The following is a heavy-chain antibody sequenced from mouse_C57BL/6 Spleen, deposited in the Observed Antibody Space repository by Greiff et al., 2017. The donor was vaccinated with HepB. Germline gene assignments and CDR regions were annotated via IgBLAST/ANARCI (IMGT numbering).Heavy chain of an antibody. J-gene: IGHJ2*01. CDR2: IYPRDGST. CDR1: GYTFTSYD. V-gene: IGHV1-85*01. CDR3: ARDLGITTVERPFDY. Sequence: QVQLQQSGPELVKPGASVKLSCKASGYTFTSYDINWVKQRPGQGLEWIGWIYPRDGSTKYNEKFKGKATLTVDTSSSKAYMELHSLTSEDSAVYFCARDLGITTVERPFDYWGQGTTLTVSS. D-gene: IGHD1-1*01.